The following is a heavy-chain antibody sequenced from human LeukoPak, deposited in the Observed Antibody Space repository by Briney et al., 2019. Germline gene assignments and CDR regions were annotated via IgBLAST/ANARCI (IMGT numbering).Heavy chain of an antibody. CDR3: TTRIAAAGHGYFQH. CDR2: IKSKTDGGTT. Sequence: GGSLRLSCAASGFTFSNAWMSWVRQAPGKGLEWVGRIKSKTDGGTTDYAAPVKGRFTISRDDSKNTLYLQMNSLKTEDTAVYYCTTRIAAAGHGYFQHWGQGTLVTVSS. J-gene: IGHJ1*01. V-gene: IGHV3-15*01. CDR1: GFTFSNAW. D-gene: IGHD6-13*01.